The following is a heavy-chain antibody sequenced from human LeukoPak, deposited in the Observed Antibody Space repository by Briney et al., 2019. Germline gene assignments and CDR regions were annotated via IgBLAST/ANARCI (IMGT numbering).Heavy chain of an antibody. D-gene: IGHD2-15*01. CDR2: MNPNSGNT. Sequence: GGSVKLSCKPSGQTFTTYHINWVRQATGQGLELIVWMNPNSGNTRYAQKFQGRVTMTRDASRSTVYMELSSLRSEDTAVYYCANAELLRWLDPWGQGTLVTVSS. CDR1: GQTFTTYH. J-gene: IGHJ5*02. CDR3: ANAELLRWLDP. V-gene: IGHV1-8*01.